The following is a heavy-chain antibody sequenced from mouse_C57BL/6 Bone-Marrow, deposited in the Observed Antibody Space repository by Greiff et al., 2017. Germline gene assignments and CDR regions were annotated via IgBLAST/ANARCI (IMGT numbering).Heavy chain of an antibody. V-gene: IGHV5-17*01. D-gene: IGHD1-1*01. CDR1: GFTFSDYG. CDR2: ISSCSSTI. J-gene: IGHJ1*03. Sequence: EVTLVESGGGLVKPGGSLKLSCAASGFTFSDYGMHWVRQAPEKGLEWVAYISSCSSTIYYADTVKGRFTISRDNAKNTLFLQMTSLRAEDTAMYYCATTVVAYWYFDVWGTGTTVTVSS. CDR3: ATTVVAYWYFDV.